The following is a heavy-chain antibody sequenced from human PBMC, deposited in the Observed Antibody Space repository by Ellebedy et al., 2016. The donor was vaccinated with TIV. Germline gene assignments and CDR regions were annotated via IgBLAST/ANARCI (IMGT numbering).Heavy chain of an antibody. CDR2: IKQDGSEK. J-gene: IGHJ4*02. Sequence: GESLKISXAASGFTFSSYWMSWVRQAPGKGLEWVANIKQDGSEKHYVDSVKGRFTIPRDNAKNSLYLQMNSLRAEDTAVYYCAREDSSGWYFNWGQGTLVTVSS. D-gene: IGHD6-19*01. V-gene: IGHV3-7*01. CDR3: AREDSSGWYFN. CDR1: GFTFSSYW.